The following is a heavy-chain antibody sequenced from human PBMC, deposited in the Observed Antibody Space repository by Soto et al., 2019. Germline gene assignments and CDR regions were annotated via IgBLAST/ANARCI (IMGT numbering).Heavy chain of an antibody. CDR3: ARGSRYGSGSYYFDY. D-gene: IGHD3-10*01. J-gene: IGHJ4*02. V-gene: IGHV4-34*01. CDR2: INHSGST. Sequence: QVQLQQWGAGLLKPSETLSLTCAAYGGSFSGYYWSWIRQPPGKGLEWIGEINHSGSTNYNPSLKSRVTISVDTSKNQFSLKLSSVTAADTAVYYCARGSRYGSGSYYFDYWGQGTLVTVSS. CDR1: GGSFSGYY.